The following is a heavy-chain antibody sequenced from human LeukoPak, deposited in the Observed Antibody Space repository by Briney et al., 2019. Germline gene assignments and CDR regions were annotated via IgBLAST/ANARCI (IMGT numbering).Heavy chain of an antibody. CDR3: ARGLTAAIFNY. CDR2: INRSGST. Sequence: SETLSLTCAVYGGSFSGYYWSWIRQPPGKGLEWIGEINRSGSTNYNPSLKSRVTISVDTSKNQFSLKLSSVTAADTAVYYCARGLTAAIFNYWGQGTLVTVSS. J-gene: IGHJ4*02. D-gene: IGHD2-2*02. CDR1: GGSFSGYY. V-gene: IGHV4-34*01.